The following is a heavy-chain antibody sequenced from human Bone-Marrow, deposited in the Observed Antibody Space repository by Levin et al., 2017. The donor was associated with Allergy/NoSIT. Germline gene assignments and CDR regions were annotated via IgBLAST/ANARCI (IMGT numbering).Heavy chain of an antibody. Sequence: GGSLRLSCKGSGYSFTSYWISWVRQMPGKGLEWMGRIDPSDSYTNYSPSFQGHVTISADKSISTAYLQWSSLKASDTAMYYCARHQRYGDPFDYWGQGTLVTVSS. D-gene: IGHD4-17*01. CDR3: ARHQRYGDPFDY. CDR2: IDPSDSYT. J-gene: IGHJ4*02. CDR1: GYSFTSYW. V-gene: IGHV5-10-1*01.